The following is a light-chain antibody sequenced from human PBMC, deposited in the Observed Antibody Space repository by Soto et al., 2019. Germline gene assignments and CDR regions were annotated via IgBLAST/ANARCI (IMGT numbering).Light chain of an antibody. V-gene: IGKV3-11*01. J-gene: IGKJ5*01. Sequence: EIVLTQSPATLSLSPGERATLSCRASQSVRSYLAWYQQKLGQAPRLLIYDASTRATGIPARFSGSGSGTDFTLAISSLESEDFAVYYCQQRSNWPITFGQGTRLEIK. CDR3: QQRSNWPIT. CDR2: DAS. CDR1: QSVRSY.